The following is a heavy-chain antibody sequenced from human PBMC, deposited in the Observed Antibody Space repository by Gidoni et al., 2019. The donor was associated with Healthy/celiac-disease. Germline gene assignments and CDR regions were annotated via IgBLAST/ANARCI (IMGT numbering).Heavy chain of an antibody. D-gene: IGHD1-26*01. Sequence: EVQLVESGGGLVKPARFLILSCATSGFTFDDYAMHWGRQAPGKGLEWVSGISWNSGSIGYADSVKGRFTISRDNAKNSLYLQMNSLRAEDTALYYCAKEAGLGDFDYWGQGTLVTVSS. CDR3: AKEAGLGDFDY. V-gene: IGHV3-9*01. CDR1: GFTFDDYA. J-gene: IGHJ4*02. CDR2: ISWNSGSI.